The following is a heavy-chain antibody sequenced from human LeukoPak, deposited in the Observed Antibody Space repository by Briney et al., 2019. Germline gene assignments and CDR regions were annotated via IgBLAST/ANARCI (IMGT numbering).Heavy chain of an antibody. CDR2: INPNSGGT. CDR3: ARDSSEGNDY. CDR1: GYTFTGYY. J-gene: IGHJ4*02. Sequence: ASVTVSCKASGYTFTGYYMHWERQAHGQGHEWMGWINPNSGGTNYAQKFQGRVTMTRDTSISTAYMELSSLRSDDTAVYYCARDSSEGNDYWGQGTLVTVSS. D-gene: IGHD6-6*01. V-gene: IGHV1-2*02.